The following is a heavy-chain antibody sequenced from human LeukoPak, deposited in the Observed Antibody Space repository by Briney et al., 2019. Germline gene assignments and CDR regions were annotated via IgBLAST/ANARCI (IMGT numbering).Heavy chain of an antibody. D-gene: IGHD3-10*01. CDR1: GGSFSGYY. CDR3: ARGVSVKITVVRDNWFDP. CDR2: INHSGST. V-gene: IGHV4-34*01. Sequence: SETLSLTCAVYGGSFSGYYWSWIRQPPGKGLEWIGEINHSGSTNYNPSLKSRVTISVDTSKNQFSLKLSSVTAADTAVYYCARGVSVKITVVRDNWFDPWGQGTLVTVSS. J-gene: IGHJ5*02.